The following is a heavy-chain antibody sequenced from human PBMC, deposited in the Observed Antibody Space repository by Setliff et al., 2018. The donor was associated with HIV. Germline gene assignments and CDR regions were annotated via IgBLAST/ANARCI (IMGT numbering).Heavy chain of an antibody. Sequence: PSETLSLSCAASGFTVSSNYMSWVRQAPGKGLEWVSVIYGGGTTHYADSVKGRFTISRDNSKNTVYLQMNSLRVEDTAVYYCARELYREWDYWGQGTLVTVSS. D-gene: IGHD3-10*01. J-gene: IGHJ4*02. CDR3: ARELYREWDY. CDR1: GFTVSSNY. V-gene: IGHV3-66*02. CDR2: IYGGGTT.